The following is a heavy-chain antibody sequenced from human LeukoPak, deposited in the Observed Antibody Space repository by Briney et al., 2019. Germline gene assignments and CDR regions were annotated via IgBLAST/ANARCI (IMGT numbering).Heavy chain of an antibody. V-gene: IGHV1-2*02. CDR3: ARVVPAARFDP. CDR2: INPNSGGT. Sequence: ASVKVSCKASGGTFSSYTISCVRQPPGQGLEWMGWINPNSGGTNYAQKFQGRVTMTRDTSISTAYMELSRLRSDDTAVYYCARVVPAARFDPWGQGTLVTVSS. D-gene: IGHD2-2*01. J-gene: IGHJ5*02. CDR1: GGTFSSYT.